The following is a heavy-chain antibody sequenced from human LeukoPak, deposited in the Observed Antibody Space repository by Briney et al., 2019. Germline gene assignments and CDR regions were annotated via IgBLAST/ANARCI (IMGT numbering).Heavy chain of an antibody. V-gene: IGHV1-18*04. D-gene: IGHD6-19*01. J-gene: IGHJ4*02. CDR3: ARDTSVAVAGPAVH. CDR2: ISAYNGNT. Sequence: ASVKVSCKASGYTFTGCYMHWVRQAPGQGLEWTGWISAYNGNTNYAQKFQGRVTMTTDTSTSTTYMELMSLRSDDTAMYYCARDTSVAVAGPAVHWGQGTLVTVSS. CDR1: GYTFTGCY.